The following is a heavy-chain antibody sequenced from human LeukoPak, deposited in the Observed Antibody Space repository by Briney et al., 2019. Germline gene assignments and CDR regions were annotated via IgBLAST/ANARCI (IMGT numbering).Heavy chain of an antibody. D-gene: IGHD2-2*01. CDR1: GFTFSSYW. Sequence: GGSLRLSCAASGFTFSSYWMSWVRQAPGKGLEWVANINQDEGHKDYVDSVKGRFTVSRDNAKNSLYLQVNSLRVDDTAVYYCAKGHCSSTTCYVYYFDYWGQGTLITVSS. J-gene: IGHJ4*02. CDR2: INQDEGHK. V-gene: IGHV3-7*02. CDR3: AKGHCSSTTCYVYYFDY.